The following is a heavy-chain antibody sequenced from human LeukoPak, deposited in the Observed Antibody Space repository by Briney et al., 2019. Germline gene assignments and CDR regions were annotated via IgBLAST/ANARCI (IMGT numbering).Heavy chain of an antibody. J-gene: IGHJ4*02. Sequence: GGSLRLSCAASGFTFNTYTMSWVRQAPGKGLEWISTISSGSTISYADSVKGRFTISRDNAKNSLDLQMNSLRGEDTAVYYCARGSHFFDYWGQGTLATVSS. CDR1: GFTFNTYT. CDR3: ARGSHFFDY. V-gene: IGHV3-69-1*01. D-gene: IGHD2/OR15-2a*01. CDR2: ISSGSTI.